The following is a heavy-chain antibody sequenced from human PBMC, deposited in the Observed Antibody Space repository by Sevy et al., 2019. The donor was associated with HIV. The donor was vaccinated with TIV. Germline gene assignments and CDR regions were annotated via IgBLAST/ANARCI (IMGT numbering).Heavy chain of an antibody. D-gene: IGHD6-19*01. V-gene: IGHV1-2*02. Sequence: ASVKVSCKASGYTFTGYYMHWVRQAPGQGLEWMGWINPNSGGTNCAQKFQGRVTMTRDTSISTAYMELSRLRSDDTAVYYCASSSGGGHTFDYWGQGTLVTVSS. J-gene: IGHJ4*02. CDR1: GYTFTGYY. CDR3: ASSSGGGHTFDY. CDR2: INPNSGGT.